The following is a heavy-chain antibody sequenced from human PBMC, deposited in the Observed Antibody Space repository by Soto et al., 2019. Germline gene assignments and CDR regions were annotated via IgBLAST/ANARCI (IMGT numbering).Heavy chain of an antibody. J-gene: IGHJ5*02. CDR2: IYYSGST. D-gene: IGHD2-21*02. Sequence: SLSLTCTVSGGSISSGDYYWSWIRQPPGKGLEWIGYIYYSGSTYYNPSLKSRVTISVDTSKNQFSLKLSSVTAADTAVYYCAREDYCGGDCPPWGQGTLVTVS. CDR3: AREDYCGGDCPP. V-gene: IGHV4-30-4*01. CDR1: GGSISSGDYY.